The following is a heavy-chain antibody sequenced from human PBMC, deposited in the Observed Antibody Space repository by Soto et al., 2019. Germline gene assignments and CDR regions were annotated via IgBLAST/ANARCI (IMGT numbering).Heavy chain of an antibody. V-gene: IGHV5-51*01. CDR2: IYPGDSDT. CDR1: GYSFNSYW. D-gene: IGHD1-26*01. Sequence: GESLKISCKGSGYSFNSYWIGWVRQIPGKGLEWIWIIYPGDSDTRYSPSVQGQVTISADKSISTAYLQWSSLKASDTAMFYCVRLALVDVGYYYYYGMDVWGEGTTVTVSS. J-gene: IGHJ6*04. CDR3: VRLALVDVGYYYYYGMDV.